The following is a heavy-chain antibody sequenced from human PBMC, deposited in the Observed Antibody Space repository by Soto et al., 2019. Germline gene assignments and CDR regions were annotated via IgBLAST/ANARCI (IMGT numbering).Heavy chain of an antibody. CDR3: ARGGGNDPFDS. J-gene: IGHJ4*02. Sequence: QLRLQESGSGVVRTSETLSLTCTVSGGSITHGGFSWSWIRQSPGKGLEWIGYISHLENTYFHPTCKSRLTMSIDRSKNQFSLNLSSVTAADRAVYYCARGGGNDPFDSWGQGVLVSVSS. CDR2: ISHLENT. CDR1: GGSITHGGFS. V-gene: IGHV4-30-2*06. D-gene: IGHD5-12*01.